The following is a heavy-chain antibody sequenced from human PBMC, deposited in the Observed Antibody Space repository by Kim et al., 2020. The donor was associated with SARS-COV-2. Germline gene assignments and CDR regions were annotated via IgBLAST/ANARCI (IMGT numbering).Heavy chain of an antibody. CDR2: IRSKAYGGTT. D-gene: IGHD3-10*01. V-gene: IGHV3-49*04. Sequence: GSLRLSCTASGFTFGDYAMSWVRQAPGKGLEWVGFIRSKAYGGTTEYAASVKGRFTISRDDSKSIAYLQMNSLKTEDTAVYYCTREEGVLLWFGELLRNAFDIWGQGTMVTVSS. J-gene: IGHJ3*02. CDR1: GFTFGDYA. CDR3: TREEGVLLWFGELLRNAFDI.